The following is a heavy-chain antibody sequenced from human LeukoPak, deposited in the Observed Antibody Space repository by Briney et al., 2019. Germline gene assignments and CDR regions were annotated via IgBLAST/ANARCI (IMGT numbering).Heavy chain of an antibody. CDR3: ARDGLEGPYFDY. Sequence: GGSLRLSCAASGFTFSSYAMHWVRQAPGKGLEWVAVISYDGSNKYYADSVKGRFTISRDNSKSTLYLQMNSLRAEDTAVYYCARDGLEGPYFDYWGQGTLVTVSS. V-gene: IGHV3-30*04. D-gene: IGHD3-22*01. J-gene: IGHJ4*02. CDR2: ISYDGSNK. CDR1: GFTFSSYA.